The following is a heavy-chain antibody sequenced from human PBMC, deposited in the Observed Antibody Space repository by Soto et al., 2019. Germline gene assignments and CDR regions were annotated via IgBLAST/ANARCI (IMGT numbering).Heavy chain of an antibody. D-gene: IGHD2-15*01. Sequence: QVQLVESGGGVVQPGRSLRLSCAASGFTFSSYAMHWVRQAPGKGLEWVAVISYDGSNKYYADSVKGRFTISRDNSKNTLYLQMNSLRAEDTAVYYCAREKSGTPDYWGQGTLVTVSS. CDR2: ISYDGSNK. CDR3: AREKSGTPDY. V-gene: IGHV3-30-3*01. CDR1: GFTFSSYA. J-gene: IGHJ4*02.